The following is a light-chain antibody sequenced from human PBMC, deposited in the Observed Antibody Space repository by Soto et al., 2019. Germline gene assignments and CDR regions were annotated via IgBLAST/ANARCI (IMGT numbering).Light chain of an antibody. CDR2: GAS. V-gene: IGKV3-15*01. CDR3: QHYNNWPPYT. CDR1: QSVSSN. Sequence: EIVMTQSPATLSVSPGERATLSCRASQSVSSNLAWYQQKPGQAPRLLIYGASTRATGIPARFSGSGSGTEVTLTISSLQAEDSAVYYCQHYNNWPPYTFGQGTKLEIK. J-gene: IGKJ2*01.